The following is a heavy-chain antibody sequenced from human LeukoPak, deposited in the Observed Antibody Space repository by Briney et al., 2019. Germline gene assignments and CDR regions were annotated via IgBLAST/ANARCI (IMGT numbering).Heavy chain of an antibody. Sequence: GGSLRLSCAASGFIFTRYWMSWVRQAPGKGLEWVSYISSSGSTIYYADSVKGRFTISRDNAKNSLYLQMNSLRAEDTAVYYCARGTILTGYHYWGQGTLVTVSS. D-gene: IGHD3-9*01. CDR1: GFIFTRYW. J-gene: IGHJ4*02. CDR2: ISSSGSTI. V-gene: IGHV3-48*03. CDR3: ARGTILTGYHY.